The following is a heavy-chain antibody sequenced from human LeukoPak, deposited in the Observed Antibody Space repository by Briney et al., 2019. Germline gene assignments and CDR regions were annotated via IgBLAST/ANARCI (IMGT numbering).Heavy chain of an antibody. V-gene: IGHV3-30*18. CDR1: GFTFSTYG. D-gene: IGHD5-12*01. CDR3: AKGSVDKPIDIDY. Sequence: PGRSLRLSCAASGFTFSTYGMHWVRQAPGKGLEWVAVISYDGSNRFYADSVKGRFTISRDNSKNTLYLQMNSLRAEDTAVYYCAKGSVDKPIDIDYWGQGTLVTVSS. CDR2: ISYDGSNR. J-gene: IGHJ4*02.